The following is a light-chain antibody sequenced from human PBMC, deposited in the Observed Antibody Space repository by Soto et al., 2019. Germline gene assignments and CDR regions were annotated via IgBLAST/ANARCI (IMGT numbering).Light chain of an antibody. V-gene: IGKV3-20*01. Sequence: EIVLTQSPGTLSLSPGERATLSCRASQSVSNNYLAWYQQKPGQAPRLLIYGASNRAPGIPARFSGSGSGTDLTLTISRLEPEDFAVYYCHQYCSSDTFGQGTKVDIK. J-gene: IGKJ1*01. CDR1: QSVSNNY. CDR2: GAS. CDR3: HQYCSSDT.